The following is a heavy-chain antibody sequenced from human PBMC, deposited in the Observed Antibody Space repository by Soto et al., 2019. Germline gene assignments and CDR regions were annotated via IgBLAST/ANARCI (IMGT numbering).Heavy chain of an antibody. CDR3: AAGEASSRNLAPYYLDF. D-gene: IGHD6-13*01. CDR1: GGSMRNYF. CDR2: IHYSGTT. Sequence: SETLSLTCTVSGGSMRNYFWTWIRQPPGKGLEWIGYIHYSGTTSFFPSYNPSLRSRVPISEDTSKNQFSLKLLSVTTADTAVYFCAAGEASSRNLAPYYLDFWGQGTLVTVSS. J-gene: IGHJ4*02. V-gene: IGHV4-59*01.